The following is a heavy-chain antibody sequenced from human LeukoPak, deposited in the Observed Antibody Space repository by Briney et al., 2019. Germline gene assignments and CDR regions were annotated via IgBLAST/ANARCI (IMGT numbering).Heavy chain of an antibody. CDR3: ARDDYSSGWSPHDY. CDR2: IIPIFGTA. Sequence: ASVKVSCKASGGTFSSYAISWVRQAPGQGLEWMGGIIPIFGTANYAQKFQGRVTMTRDTSTSTVYMELSSLRSEDTAVYYCARDDYSSGWSPHDYWGQGTLVTVSS. J-gene: IGHJ4*02. V-gene: IGHV1-69*05. CDR1: GGTFSSYA. D-gene: IGHD6-19*01.